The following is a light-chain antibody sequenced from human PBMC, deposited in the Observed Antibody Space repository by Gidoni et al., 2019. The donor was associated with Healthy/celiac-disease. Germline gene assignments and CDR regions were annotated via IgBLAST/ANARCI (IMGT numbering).Light chain of an antibody. CDR1: QSVSSN. Sequence: TQSPATLSVTPGESATLSCRASQSVSSNLAWYQQKPGQAPRLLIYGASTRATGIPARFSGSGSGTEFTLTISSLQSEDFAVYYCQQYDNWPLTFGQGTKVEIK. CDR2: GAS. J-gene: IGKJ1*01. V-gene: IGKV3-15*01. CDR3: QQYDNWPLT.